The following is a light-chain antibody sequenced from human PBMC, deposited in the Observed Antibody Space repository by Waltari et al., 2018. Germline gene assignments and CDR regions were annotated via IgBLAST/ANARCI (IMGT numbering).Light chain of an antibody. CDR3: SSYTRSSTWV. CDR2: EVT. J-gene: IGLJ3*02. V-gene: IGLV2-14*03. CDR1: SSDVGNYNY. Sequence: QSALTQPASVSGSPGQSITISCTGTSSDVGNYNYVSWYQQHPGQAPKLLIYEVTNRPSGVAKRFSGSKSGNTASLTISGLQAEDEADFYCSSYTRSSTWVFGGGTKLTVL.